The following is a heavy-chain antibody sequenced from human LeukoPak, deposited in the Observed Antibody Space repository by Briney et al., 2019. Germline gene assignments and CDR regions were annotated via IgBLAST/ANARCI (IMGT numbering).Heavy chain of an antibody. CDR1: DSSITSTYY. CDR2: VFRLQTVRT. CDR3: ARVLHAPYLIDS. D-gene: IGHD2-2*01. J-gene: IGHJ4*02. V-gene: IGHV4-38-2*02. Sequence: NPSETLSLTCTVSDSSITSTYYWAWFRQPPGKGLEWIATVFRLQTVRTFNNPSLGSRVTMSLDPSHNQFSLNLTSVTAADTALYFCARVLHAPYLIDSWGQGTLVTVSS.